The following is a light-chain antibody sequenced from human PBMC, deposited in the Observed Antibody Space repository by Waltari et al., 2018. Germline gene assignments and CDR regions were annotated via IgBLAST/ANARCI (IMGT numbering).Light chain of an antibody. CDR2: DAS. CDR3: QQRSNWPRGT. J-gene: IGKJ4*01. Sequence: EIVLTQSPATLSLSPGERATLSCRASQSVSSYLAWYQQKPGQAPRLLIYDASNRATGIPARCRGSGSGTDFTLTISSLEPEDFAVYYCQQRSNWPRGTFGGGTKVEIK. V-gene: IGKV3-11*01. CDR1: QSVSSY.